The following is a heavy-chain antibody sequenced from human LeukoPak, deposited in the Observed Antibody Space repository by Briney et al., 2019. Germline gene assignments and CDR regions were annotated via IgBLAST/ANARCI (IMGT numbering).Heavy chain of an antibody. CDR3: ARDLRHPDAFDI. CDR2: IYSGGDT. Sequence: GGSLRLSCAASGFTVSSNYVSWVRQAPGKGLEWVSVIYSGGDTYYADSVKGRFTISRDNAKNSLYLQMNSLRAEDTALYYCARDLRHPDAFDIWGQGTMVTVSS. D-gene: IGHD6-25*01. CDR1: GFTVSSNY. V-gene: IGHV3-53*01. J-gene: IGHJ3*02.